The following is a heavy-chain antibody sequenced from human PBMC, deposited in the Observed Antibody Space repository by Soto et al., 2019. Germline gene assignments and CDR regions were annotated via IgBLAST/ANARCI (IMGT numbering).Heavy chain of an antibody. D-gene: IGHD6-19*01. CDR3: ARHGGVTVAGTRWYFDL. V-gene: IGHV5-51*01. CDR2: IYPGDSEA. CDR1: GYKFSTYW. J-gene: IGHJ2*01. Sequence: PGESLKISCQGSGYKFSTYWIAWVRQMPGKGLEWMGIIYPGDSEARYNPSFQGRVTISADKSNNTVYLEWNSLKATDTATYYCARHGGVTVAGTRWYFDLWGRGTLVTVSS.